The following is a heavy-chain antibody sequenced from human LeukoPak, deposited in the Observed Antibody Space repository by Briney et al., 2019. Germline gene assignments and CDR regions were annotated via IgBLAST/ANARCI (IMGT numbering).Heavy chain of an antibody. J-gene: IGHJ3*02. V-gene: IGHV4-38-2*01. CDR2: IYHSGST. D-gene: IGHD6-19*01. Sequence: PSETLSLTCAVSGYSISSGYYWGWIRQPPGKGLEWIGSIYHSGSTYYSPSLKSRVTISVDTSKNQFSLKLSSVTAADTAVYYCARGIAVDAFDIWGQGTMVTVSS. CDR3: ARGIAVDAFDI. CDR1: GYSISSGYY.